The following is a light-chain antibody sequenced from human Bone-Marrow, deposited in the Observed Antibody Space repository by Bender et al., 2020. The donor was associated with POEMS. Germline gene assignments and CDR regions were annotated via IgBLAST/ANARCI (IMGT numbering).Light chain of an antibody. CDR1: SSNIGAHA. CDR3: QSFDSSLRSAV. Sequence: QSVLTQPPSASGTPGQRVTISCSGGSSNIGAHAVNWYQHLPGTAPKLLIYSSHRRPSEVPDRFSGSRSGTSASLAISGLQSEDEADYYCQSFDSSLRSAVFGGGTKLTVL. CDR2: SSH. J-gene: IGLJ3*02. V-gene: IGLV1-44*01.